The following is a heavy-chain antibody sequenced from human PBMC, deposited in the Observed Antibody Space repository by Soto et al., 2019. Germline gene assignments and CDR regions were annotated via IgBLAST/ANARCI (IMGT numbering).Heavy chain of an antibody. D-gene: IGHD3-16*01. J-gene: IGHJ4*02. CDR2: VKSKSEGGTR. CDR1: GFTLRNAQ. Sequence: EVQLVESGGGLVKPGGSLRLSCAASGFTLRNAQMHWVRQAPGKGLEWVGRVKSKSEGGTRDYHAPVKGRFIISRDYSKNTLYLQMKNLEAEDTAVYYCTTDGGASVWRYWGQGTLVIVSS. CDR3: TTDGGASVWRY. V-gene: IGHV3-15*07.